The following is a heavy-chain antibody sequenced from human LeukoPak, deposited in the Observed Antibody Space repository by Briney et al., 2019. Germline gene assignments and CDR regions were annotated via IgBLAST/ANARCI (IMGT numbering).Heavy chain of an antibody. Sequence: PGGSLRLSCAASGFTVSSNYMSWVRQAPGKGLEWVSVIYSGGSTYYADSVKGRFTISRDNSKNTLYLQMNSLRAEGTAVYYCARDVVVDSGSYWGYYYYGMDVWGQGTTVTVSS. CDR1: GFTVSSNY. J-gene: IGHJ6*02. V-gene: IGHV3-53*01. CDR3: ARDVVVDSGSYWGYYYYGMDV. D-gene: IGHD1-26*01. CDR2: IYSGGST.